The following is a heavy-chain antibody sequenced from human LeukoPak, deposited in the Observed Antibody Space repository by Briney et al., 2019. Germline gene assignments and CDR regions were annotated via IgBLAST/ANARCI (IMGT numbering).Heavy chain of an antibody. D-gene: IGHD2-2*01. V-gene: IGHV1-69*01. CDR2: IIPIFGTA. CDR1: GGTFSSYA. J-gene: IGHJ5*02. Sequence: AASVKVSCKASGGTFSSYAISWVRQAPGQGLEWMGGIIPIFGTANYAQKFQGRVTITADESTSTAYMELSSLRSEDTAVYYCARDYPIVVAPAARAGNWFDPWGQGTLVTVSS. CDR3: ARDYPIVVAPAARAGNWFDP.